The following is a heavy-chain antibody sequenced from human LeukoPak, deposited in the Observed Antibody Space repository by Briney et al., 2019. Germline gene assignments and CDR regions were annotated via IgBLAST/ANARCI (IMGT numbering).Heavy chain of an antibody. CDR3: AKVLYYDSSGSSDYYYYGMDV. V-gene: IGHV3-30*18. CDR2: ISPDGNNK. J-gene: IGHJ6*02. CDR1: GFTFSIYG. D-gene: IGHD3-22*01. Sequence: PGRSLRLSCAASGFTFSIYGMHWVRQAPGKGLEWVAVISPDGNNKYYADSVKGRFTISRDNSKSTLYLQMNSLRGEDTAVYYCAKVLYYDSSGSSDYYYYGMDVWGQGTSVTVSS.